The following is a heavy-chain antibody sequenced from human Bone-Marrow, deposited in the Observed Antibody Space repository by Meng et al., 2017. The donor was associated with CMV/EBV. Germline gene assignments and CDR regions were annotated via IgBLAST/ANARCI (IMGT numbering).Heavy chain of an antibody. CDR1: GFTFSSYA. J-gene: IGHJ5*02. V-gene: IGHV3-23*03. CDR3: AKDSLYSGSYYNWFAP. Sequence: GESLKISCAASGFTFSSYAMSWVRQAPGKGLEWVSVIYSGGSSTYYADSVKGRFTISRDNSKNTLYLQMNSLRAEDTAIYYCAKDSLYSGSYYNWFAPGGQGTLVTVSS. CDR2: IYSGGSST. D-gene: IGHD1-26*01.